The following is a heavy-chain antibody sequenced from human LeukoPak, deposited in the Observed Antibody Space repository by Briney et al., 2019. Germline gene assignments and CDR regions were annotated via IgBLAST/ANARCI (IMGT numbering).Heavy chain of an antibody. J-gene: IGHJ6*02. V-gene: IGHV3-23*01. Sequence: GGSLRLSCAASGFTFSSYAMSWVRQAPGKGLEWVSAISGSGGSTYYADSVKGRFTISRDNSKNTLYLQMNGLRAEDTAVYYCAKGERIAAAGYYYYGMDVWGQGTTVTVSS. D-gene: IGHD6-13*01. CDR3: AKGERIAAAGYYYYGMDV. CDR2: ISGSGGST. CDR1: GFTFSSYA.